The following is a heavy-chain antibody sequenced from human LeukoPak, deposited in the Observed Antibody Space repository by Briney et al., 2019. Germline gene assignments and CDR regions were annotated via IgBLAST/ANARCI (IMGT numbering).Heavy chain of an antibody. Sequence: GASVKVSCKASGYTFTGYYMHWVRQAPGQGLEWMGWINPNSGGTNYAQKFQGRVTMTRDTSISTAYMELSRLRSDDTAVYYCARDSPVVFWSGYHRSGFDYWGQGTLVTVSS. V-gene: IGHV1-2*02. J-gene: IGHJ4*02. D-gene: IGHD3-3*01. CDR3: ARDSPVVFWSGYHRSGFDY. CDR2: INPNSGGT. CDR1: GYTFTGYY.